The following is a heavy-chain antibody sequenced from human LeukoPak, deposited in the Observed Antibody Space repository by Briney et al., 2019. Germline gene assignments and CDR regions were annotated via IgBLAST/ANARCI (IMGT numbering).Heavy chain of an antibody. Sequence: PSETLSLTCTVSGGSISSGGYYWSWIRQHPGKGLEWIGYIYYSGSTYYNPSLKSRVTISVDTSKNQFSLKLSSVTAADTAVYYCARAGRYCSSTSCFQSRFDYWGQGTLVTVSS. CDR1: GGSISSGGYY. V-gene: IGHV4-31*03. CDR3: ARAGRYCSSTSCFQSRFDY. CDR2: IYYSGST. J-gene: IGHJ4*02. D-gene: IGHD2-2*01.